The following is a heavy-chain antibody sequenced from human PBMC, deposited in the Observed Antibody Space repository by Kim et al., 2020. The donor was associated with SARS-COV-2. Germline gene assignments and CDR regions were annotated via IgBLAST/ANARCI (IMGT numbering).Heavy chain of an antibody. J-gene: IGHJ3*02. CDR1: GFTFSSYW. D-gene: IGHD6-19*01. V-gene: IGHV3-7*01. CDR2: IKQDGSEK. Sequence: GGSLRLSCAASGFTFSSYWMSWVRQAPGKGLEWVANIKQDGSEKYYVDSVKGRFTISRDNAKNSLYLQMNSLRAEDTAVYYCAREGAVAGTWAVDAFDIWGQGTMVTVSS. CDR3: AREGAVAGTWAVDAFDI.